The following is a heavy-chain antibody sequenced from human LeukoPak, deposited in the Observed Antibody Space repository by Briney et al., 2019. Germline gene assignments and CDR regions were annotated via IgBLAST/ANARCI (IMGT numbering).Heavy chain of an antibody. CDR2: INHSGST. CDR3: ATLAHPSGGYCTNGVCYDFDY. Sequence: SETLSLTCAVYGGSFSGYYWSWIRQPPGKGLEWIGEINHSGSTNYNPSLKSRVTISVDTSKNQFSPKLSSVTAVYTAVYYCATLAHPSGGYCTNGVCYDFDYWGQGTLVTVSS. D-gene: IGHD2-8*01. J-gene: IGHJ4*02. V-gene: IGHV4-34*01. CDR1: GGSFSGYY.